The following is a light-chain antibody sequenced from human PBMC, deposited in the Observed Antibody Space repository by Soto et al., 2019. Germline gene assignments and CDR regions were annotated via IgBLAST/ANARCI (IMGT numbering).Light chain of an antibody. Sequence: EIVLTQSPGTLSLSQGERATLSCRASQSVSSSYVAWYQQKPGQAPRLLLYGASSRATGIPDRFSGSGSGTDFTLTISRPEPEDFAVYYCQQYGNSPRTFGQGTKVEIK. CDR3: QQYGNSPRT. CDR1: QSVSSSY. CDR2: GAS. V-gene: IGKV3-20*01. J-gene: IGKJ1*01.